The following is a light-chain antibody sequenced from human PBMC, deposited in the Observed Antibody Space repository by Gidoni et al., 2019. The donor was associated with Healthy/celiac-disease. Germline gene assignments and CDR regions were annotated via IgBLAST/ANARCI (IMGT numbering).Light chain of an antibody. CDR3: QQYNNWPET. CDR1: QSVSSN. Sequence: EIVMTQSPATLSVSPGERATLSCRASQSVSSNLAWYQQKPGQAPRLLIDGASTRATGIPARFSGSGSGTEFTLTISSLQSEDFAVYYCQQYNNWPETFXQXTKLEIK. J-gene: IGKJ2*01. V-gene: IGKV3-15*01. CDR2: GAS.